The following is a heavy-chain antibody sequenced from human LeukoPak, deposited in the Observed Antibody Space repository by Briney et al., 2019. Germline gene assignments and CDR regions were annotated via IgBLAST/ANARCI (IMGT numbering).Heavy chain of an antibody. CDR2: IGIESGNT. D-gene: IGHD5-24*01. CDR1: GFTFNDYS. J-gene: IGHJ4*02. CDR3: ARDYKYAFDN. Sequence: GGSLRLSCAASGFTFNDYSMNWVRQAPGKGLEWISYIGIESGNTNYADSVKGRFTISGDKAKNSLYLQMNSLRVEDTAVYYCARDYKYAFDNWGQGTLVTVSS. V-gene: IGHV3-48*01.